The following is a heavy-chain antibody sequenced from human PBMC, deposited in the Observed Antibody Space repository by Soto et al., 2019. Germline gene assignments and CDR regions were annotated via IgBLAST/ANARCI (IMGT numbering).Heavy chain of an antibody. J-gene: IGHJ6*02. V-gene: IGHV4-59*01. CDR2: IYYSGST. CDR1: GGSISSYF. CDR3: ARIQYYYDSSGYRRPYYYYGMDV. Sequence: SETLSLTCTVSGGSISSYFWSWIRQPPGKGLEWIGYIYYSGSTNYNPSLKSRVTISVDTSKNQFSLKLSSVTAADTAVYYCARIQYYYDSSGYRRPYYYYGMDVWGQGTTVTVS. D-gene: IGHD3-22*01.